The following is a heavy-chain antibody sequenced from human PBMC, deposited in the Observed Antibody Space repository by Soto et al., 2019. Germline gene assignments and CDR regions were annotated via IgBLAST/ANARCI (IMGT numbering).Heavy chain of an antibody. J-gene: IGHJ6*02. D-gene: IGHD3-3*01. V-gene: IGHV1-69*06. CDR3: ARRRAGDFWSGYSPYGMDV. CDR1: GGTFSSYA. CDR2: IIPIFGTA. Sequence: RASVKVSCKASGGTFSSYAVSWVRQAPGQGLEWMGGIIPIFGTANYAQKFQGRVTITADKSTSTAYMELSSLRSEDTAVYYCARRRAGDFWSGYSPYGMDVWGQGTTVTVSS.